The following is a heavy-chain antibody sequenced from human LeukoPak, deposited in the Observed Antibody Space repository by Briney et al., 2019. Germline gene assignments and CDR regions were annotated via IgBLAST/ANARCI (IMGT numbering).Heavy chain of an antibody. J-gene: IGHJ4*02. CDR2: ISSSGSTI. D-gene: IGHD1-26*01. V-gene: IGHV3-11*04. CDR3: ARDSEWELLSTHFDY. CDR1: GFTFSDYY. Sequence: GGSLRLSCAASGFTFSDYYMSWIRQAPGKGLEWVSYISSSGSTIYYADPVKGRFTISRDNAKNSLYLQMNSLRAEDTAVYYCARDSEWELLSTHFDYWGQGTLVTVSS.